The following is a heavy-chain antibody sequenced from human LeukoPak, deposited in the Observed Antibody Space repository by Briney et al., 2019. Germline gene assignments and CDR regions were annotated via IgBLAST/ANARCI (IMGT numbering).Heavy chain of an antibody. CDR2: IHSSGSI. Sequence: PSETLSLTCTVSGGSISIFYWSWIRQPAGKGLDWIGRIHSSGSINHNPSLKSRVTLSVDTSKNQFSLKLTSVAAADTAVYYCARGGGIAAAGTGYYYYGMDVWGQGTTVTVSS. D-gene: IGHD6-13*01. J-gene: IGHJ6*02. V-gene: IGHV4-4*07. CDR1: GGSISIFY. CDR3: ARGGGIAAAGTGYYYYGMDV.